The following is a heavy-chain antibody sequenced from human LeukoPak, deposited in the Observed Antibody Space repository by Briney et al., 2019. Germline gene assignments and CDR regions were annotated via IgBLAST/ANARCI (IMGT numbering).Heavy chain of an antibody. CDR2: ISSSSSYI. D-gene: IGHD3-10*01. V-gene: IGHV3-21*01. Sequence: GGPVRLSCAASGFTFSSYSMHWVRPAPGKALEWVTSISSSSSYIYYADSVKGRFTISRDDAKNSLYLQMNSLRAEDTAVYYCARGILWCGELVYWGQGALVTVSS. J-gene: IGHJ4*02. CDR1: GFTFSSYS. CDR3: ARGILWCGELVY.